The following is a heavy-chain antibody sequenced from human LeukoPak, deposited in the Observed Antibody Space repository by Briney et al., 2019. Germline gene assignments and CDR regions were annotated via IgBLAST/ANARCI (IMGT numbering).Heavy chain of an antibody. J-gene: IGHJ5*02. V-gene: IGHV1-2*02. CDR1: GYTFTSYG. CDR2: INPNSGGT. CDR3: ASRAVAGFT. Sequence: ASVKVSCKASGYTFTSYGISWVRQAPGQGLEWMGWINPNSGGTNYAQKFQGRVTMTRDTSISTAYMELSRLRSDDTAVYYCASRAVAGFTWGQGTLVTVSS. D-gene: IGHD6-19*01.